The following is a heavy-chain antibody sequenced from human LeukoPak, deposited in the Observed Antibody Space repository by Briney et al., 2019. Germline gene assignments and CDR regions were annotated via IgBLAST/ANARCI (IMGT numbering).Heavy chain of an antibody. CDR2: MNPNSGNT. D-gene: IGHD6-25*01. CDR1: GYTFTSYD. Sequence: ASVTVSCKASGYTFTSYDINWVRQATGQGLEWMGWMNPNSGNTGYAQKFQGRVTMTRNTSISTAYMELSSLRSEDAAVYYCARGLPFSKASGYSPWGQGTLVTV. V-gene: IGHV1-8*01. J-gene: IGHJ5*02. CDR3: ARGLPFSKASGYSP.